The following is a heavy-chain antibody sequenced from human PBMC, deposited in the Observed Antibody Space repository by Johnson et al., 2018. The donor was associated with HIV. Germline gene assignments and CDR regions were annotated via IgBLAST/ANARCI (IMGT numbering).Heavy chain of an antibody. CDR1: GFTFSSYG. CDR2: ISYDGSNK. V-gene: IGHV3-30*03. J-gene: IGHJ3*02. CDR3: ARGGAFQVYDI. Sequence: QVQLVESGGGVVQPGRSLRLSCAASGFTFSSYGMHWVRQAPGKGLEWVAVISYDGSNKYYADSVKGRFTISRDNSKNTLYLQRNSLRAEDTAMYFCARGGAFQVYDIWGHGTTVTVSS. D-gene: IGHD2-21*01.